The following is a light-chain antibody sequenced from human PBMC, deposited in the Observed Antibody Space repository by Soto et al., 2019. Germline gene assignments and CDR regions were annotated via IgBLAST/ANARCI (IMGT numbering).Light chain of an antibody. Sequence: EIVLTQSPGTLSLSPGERATLSCRASQSVSSSNLAWYQQKPGQAPRLLIYGASSRATGIPDRFSGSGSGTDFTLTISRLEPEDFGVYYCQQYSSSTYTVGQGTKLEIK. CDR1: QSVSSSN. CDR3: QQYSSSTYT. J-gene: IGKJ2*01. CDR2: GAS. V-gene: IGKV3-20*01.